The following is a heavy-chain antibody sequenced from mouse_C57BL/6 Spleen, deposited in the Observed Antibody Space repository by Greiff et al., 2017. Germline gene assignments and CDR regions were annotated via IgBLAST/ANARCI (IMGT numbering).Heavy chain of an antibody. V-gene: IGHV5-17*01. J-gene: IGHJ4*01. CDR2: ISSGSSTI. CDR1: GFTFSDYG. Sequence: EVKLMESGGGLVKPGGSLKLSCAASGFTFSDYGMHWVRQAPEKGLEWVAYISSGSSTINYADTVKGRFNISRDNAKNTLFRQMTSLRSEDTAMYYCASPGGYDGPALYAMDYWGQGTSVTVSS. CDR3: ASPGGYDGPALYAMDY. D-gene: IGHD2-2*01.